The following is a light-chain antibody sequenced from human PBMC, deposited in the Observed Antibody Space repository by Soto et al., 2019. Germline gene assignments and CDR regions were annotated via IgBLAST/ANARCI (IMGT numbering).Light chain of an antibody. CDR2: RTS. CDR1: QSISSN. J-gene: IGKJ4*01. CDR3: QQYNNWPRAT. Sequence: DIGMTQSPATLSLSPGERATLSCRASQSISSNLAWYQQKPGQAPRLLMFRTSSRATGFPARFSGSGSGTEFNLTISSLQSEDFGVYYCQQYNNWPRATFGGGTKVDI. V-gene: IGKV3-15*01.